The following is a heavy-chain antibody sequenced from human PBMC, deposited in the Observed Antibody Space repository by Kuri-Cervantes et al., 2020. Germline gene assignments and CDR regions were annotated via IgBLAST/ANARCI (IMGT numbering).Heavy chain of an antibody. J-gene: IGHJ3*02. CDR1: GFTFSSYW. Sequence: GESLKISCAASGFTFSSYWMHWVRQAPGKGLEWVSEISGSGGDTNYADSVKGRFTISRDNSKNTLYLQMNSLRAEDTAVYYCVREGVQMSTMLAFDIWGQGTMVTVSS. D-gene: IGHD5-24*01. CDR3: VREGVQMSTMLAFDI. CDR2: ISGSGGDT. V-gene: IGHV3-23*01.